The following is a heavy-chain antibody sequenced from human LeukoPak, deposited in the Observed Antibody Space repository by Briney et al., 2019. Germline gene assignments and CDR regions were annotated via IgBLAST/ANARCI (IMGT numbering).Heavy chain of an antibody. D-gene: IGHD3-22*01. CDR3: ARVSSGYYFDY. Sequence: GGSLRLSCAASGFTFSSYSMNWVRQAPGKGLEWVSSISSSSSYIYYADSVKGPFTISRDNAKNSLYLQMNSLRAEDTAVYYCARVSSGYYFDYWGQGTLVTVSS. CDR1: GFTFSSYS. V-gene: IGHV3-21*01. CDR2: ISSSSSYI. J-gene: IGHJ4*02.